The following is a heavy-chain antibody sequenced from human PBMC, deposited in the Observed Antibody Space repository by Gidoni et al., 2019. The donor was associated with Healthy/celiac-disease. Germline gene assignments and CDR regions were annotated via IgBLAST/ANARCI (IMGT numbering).Heavy chain of an antibody. CDR1: GFTFSSYA. J-gene: IGHJ4*02. V-gene: IGHV3-30*04. CDR2: ISYDGSNK. D-gene: IGHD5-18*01. CDR3: AREDTAMASDY. Sequence: QVQLVESGGGVVQPGRSLRLSCAASGFTFSSYAMHWVRQAPGKGLEWVAVISYDGSNKYYADSVKGRFTISRDNSKNTLYLQMNSLRAEDTAVYYCAREDTAMASDYWGQGTLVTVSS.